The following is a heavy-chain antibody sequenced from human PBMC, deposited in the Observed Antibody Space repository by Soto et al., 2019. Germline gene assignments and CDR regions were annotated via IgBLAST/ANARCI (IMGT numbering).Heavy chain of an antibody. Sequence: QVQLVQSGAEVKKPGSSVKVSCKASGGTFSSYAISWVRQAPGQGLEWMGGIIPIFGTANYAQKFQGRVTITADESTSTAYMELSSLRAEDTAVYYCARVGYSSSSPRRYYYDGMDVWGQGTAVTVSS. CDR1: GGTFSSYA. V-gene: IGHV1-69*12. CDR2: IIPIFGTA. D-gene: IGHD6-6*01. J-gene: IGHJ6*02. CDR3: ARVGYSSSSPRRYYYDGMDV.